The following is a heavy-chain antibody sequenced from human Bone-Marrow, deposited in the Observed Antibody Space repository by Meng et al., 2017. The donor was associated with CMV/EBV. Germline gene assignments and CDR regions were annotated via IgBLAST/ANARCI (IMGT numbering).Heavy chain of an antibody. V-gene: IGHV4-59*01. Sequence: GSLRLSCTVSGGSTSSYYWSWIRQPPGKGLEWIGYIYYSGSTNYNPSLKSRVTISVDTSKNQFSLKLSSVTAADTAVYYCARGELMTTVSYYYYYYGMDVWGQGNTVNVSS. CDR1: GGSTSSYY. J-gene: IGHJ6*02. CDR2: IYYSGST. D-gene: IGHD4-11*01. CDR3: ARGELMTTVSYYYYYYGMDV.